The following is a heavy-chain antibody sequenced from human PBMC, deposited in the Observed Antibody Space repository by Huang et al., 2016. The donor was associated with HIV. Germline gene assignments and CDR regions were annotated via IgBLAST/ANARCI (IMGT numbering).Heavy chain of an antibody. Sequence: VESGGRSVQPGGSIKLSCVGSTFTFGAYWMSWVRQTTGKGLEWVANIKQDESEKYYVDSVKGRFNISRDNARKVLFLEMDDLRVEDTAIYFCATKTAGMDIWGQGTTVTVSS. V-gene: IGHV3-7*01. J-gene: IGHJ6*02. D-gene: IGHD1-7*01. CDR1: TFTFGAYW. CDR2: IKQDESEK. CDR3: ATKTAGMDI.